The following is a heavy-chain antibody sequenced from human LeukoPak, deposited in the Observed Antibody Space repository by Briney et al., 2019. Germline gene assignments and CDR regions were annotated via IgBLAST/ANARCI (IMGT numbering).Heavy chain of an antibody. D-gene: IGHD5-18*01. Sequence: GGSLRLSCAASGFTFDDYGMSWVRQAPGKGLEWVSGINWNGGSTGYADSVKGRFTISRDNSKNTLYLQMNSLRAEDTAVYFCVRVGYSYGYGDWNHFDYWGQGTLVTVSS. CDR2: INWNGGST. J-gene: IGHJ4*02. CDR1: GFTFDDYG. V-gene: IGHV3-20*04. CDR3: VRVGYSYGYGDWNHFDY.